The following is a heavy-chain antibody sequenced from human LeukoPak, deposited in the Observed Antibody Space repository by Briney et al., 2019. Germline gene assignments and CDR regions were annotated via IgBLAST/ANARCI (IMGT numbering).Heavy chain of an antibody. CDR1: GYTFTSYD. CDR3: VRCAVGCYYNYGIDA. CDR2: MNPNSGNT. D-gene: IGHD2-8*01. J-gene: IGHJ6*02. Sequence: ASVKVSCKASGYTFTSYDINWVRQATGQGLEWMGWMNPNSGNTGYAQKFQGRVTMTRSTSITTAYMELTSLRPEDTAVYYCVRCAVGCYYNYGIDAWGQGTTVTASS. V-gene: IGHV1-8*01.